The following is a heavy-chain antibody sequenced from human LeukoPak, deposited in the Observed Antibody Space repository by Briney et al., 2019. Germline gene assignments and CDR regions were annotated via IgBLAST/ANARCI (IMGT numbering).Heavy chain of an antibody. D-gene: IGHD4-17*01. CDR3: AKGLRGDY. CDR1: GFTLSSSA. Sequence: GGSLRLSCAASGFTLSSSAMRWVRQAPGKGLEWVAAITCSGGSTYYADSVKGRFTISRDNSKNTLYLQMNSLRAEDTAVYYFAKGLRGDYGGQGPLVTASS. J-gene: IGHJ4*02. CDR2: ITCSGGST. V-gene: IGHV3-23*01.